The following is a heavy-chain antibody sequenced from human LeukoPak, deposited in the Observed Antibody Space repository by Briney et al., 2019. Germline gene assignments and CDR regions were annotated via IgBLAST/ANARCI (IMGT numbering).Heavy chain of an antibody. J-gene: IGHJ6*03. CDR1: GFTFSSYG. V-gene: IGHV3-30*02. D-gene: IGHD3-10*01. Sequence: PGGSLRLSCAASGFTFSSYGMHWVRQAPSKGLEWVAFIRYNGNNQYYADSVKGRFTISRDNSKNTLYLQMNSLKGDDTAVYYCAKDSAFYYIDVWGKGTTVIISS. CDR3: AKDSAFYYIDV. CDR2: IRYNGNNQ.